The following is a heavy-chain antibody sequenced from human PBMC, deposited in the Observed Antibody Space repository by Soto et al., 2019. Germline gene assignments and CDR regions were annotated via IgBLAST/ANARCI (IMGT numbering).Heavy chain of an antibody. CDR1: GFTVSNNF. Sequence: EVQVVETGGGVIQPGGSLRLSCAASGFTVSNNFMGWVLQAPGKELEWVAVIYSGGSTYYADSVKSRFTISRDNSKNMRYLPMNSLRAEDTATSYCARYGTFLKDGYYVLIQYYYYAMDGWGKGTAVTVS. J-gene: IGHJ6*04. CDR2: IYSGGST. D-gene: IGHD4-17*01. V-gene: IGHV3-53*02. CDR3: ARYGTFLKDGYYVLIQYYYYAMDG.